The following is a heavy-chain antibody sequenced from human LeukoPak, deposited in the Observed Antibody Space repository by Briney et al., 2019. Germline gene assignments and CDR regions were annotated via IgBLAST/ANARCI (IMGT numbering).Heavy chain of an antibody. V-gene: IGHV4-39*01. J-gene: IGHJ4*02. CDR3: ASLRERSYYARGFDY. Sequence: PSETPSLTCTVSGGSIRSSSYYWGWIRQPPGKGLEWIGSIYYSGSTYYNPSLKSRVTISVDTSKNQFSLKLSSVTAADTAVYYCASLRERSYYARGFDYWGQGTLVTVSS. D-gene: IGHD1-26*01. CDR1: GGSIRSSSYY. CDR2: IYYSGST.